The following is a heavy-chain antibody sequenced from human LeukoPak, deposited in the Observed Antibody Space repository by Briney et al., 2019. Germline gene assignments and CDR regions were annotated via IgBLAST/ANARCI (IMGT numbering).Heavy chain of an antibody. J-gene: IGHJ3*02. V-gene: IGHV5-51*03. D-gene: IGHD3-22*01. CDR2: IYPGDSNT. CDR1: GYSFTNYW. CDR3: ARRGYYSYDAFDI. Sequence: GESLKISCKGSGYSFTNYWIGWVRQMPGKGLEWMGIIYPGDSNTKYSPSFQGQVTISADKSINTAYLQWSSLKASDTAMYYCARRGYYSYDAFDIWGQGTTVTVSS.